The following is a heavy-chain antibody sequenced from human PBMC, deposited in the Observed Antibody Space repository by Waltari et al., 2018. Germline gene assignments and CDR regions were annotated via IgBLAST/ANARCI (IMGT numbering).Heavy chain of an antibody. J-gene: IGHJ4*02. CDR2: MNPNRDNT. CDR3: ARGSRLGTSDFDY. V-gene: IGHV1-8*03. Sequence: QVQLVQSGAEVKKPGASVKVSCKASGYTFTSYDINWVRQATGQGLEWMGWMNPNRDNTGYEQKFQGRDTITRNTSISTAYMELSSLRSEDTAVYYCARGSRLGTSDFDYWGQGTLVTVSS. CDR1: GYTFTSYD. D-gene: IGHD3-16*01.